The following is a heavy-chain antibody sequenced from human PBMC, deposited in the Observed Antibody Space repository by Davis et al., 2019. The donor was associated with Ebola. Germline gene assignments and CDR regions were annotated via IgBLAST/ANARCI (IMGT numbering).Heavy chain of an antibody. CDR2: ISNSGGST. CDR1: GFTFDDYA. D-gene: IGHD6-19*01. Sequence: GESLKISCAASGFTFDDYAMTWVRQAPGKGLEWVSGISNSGGSTYYADSVKGRFTISRDNSKNTLYLQMNSLRAEDTAVYYCAKAQGSSGWYAFDYWGQGTLVTVSS. J-gene: IGHJ4*02. V-gene: IGHV3-23*01. CDR3: AKAQGSSGWYAFDY.